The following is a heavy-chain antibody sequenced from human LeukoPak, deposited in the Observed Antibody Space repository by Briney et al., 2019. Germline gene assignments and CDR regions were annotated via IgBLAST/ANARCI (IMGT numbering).Heavy chain of an antibody. V-gene: IGHV3-20*04. CDR2: INWNSGSR. CDR3: ARGIDSGYDYFDS. J-gene: IGHJ4*02. D-gene: IGHD5-12*01. Sequence: AGGSLRLSCAASGFTFDDYGMSWVRQAPGKGLEWVSGINWNSGSRGYADSVKGRFTISRDNAKNSLYLRMNTLRAEDTALYYCARGIDSGYDYFDSWGQGTLVTVSS. CDR1: GFTFDDYG.